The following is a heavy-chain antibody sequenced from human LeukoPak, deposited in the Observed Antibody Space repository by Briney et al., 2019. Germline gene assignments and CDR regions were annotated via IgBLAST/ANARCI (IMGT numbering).Heavy chain of an antibody. CDR3: ARQIKDYYDSSGYYPFDY. D-gene: IGHD3-22*01. CDR1: GYSFTSYW. CDR2: IYPGDSDT. J-gene: IGHJ4*02. V-gene: IGHV5-51*01. Sequence: GESLKISCKGSGYSFTSYWIGWVRQMPGKGLEWMGIIYPGDSDTRYSPSFQGQVTISADKSISTAYPQWSSLKASDTAMYYCARQIKDYYDSSGYYPFDYWGQGTLVTVSS.